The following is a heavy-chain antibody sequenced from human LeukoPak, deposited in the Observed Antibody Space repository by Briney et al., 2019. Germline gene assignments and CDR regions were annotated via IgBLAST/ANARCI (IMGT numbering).Heavy chain of an antibody. CDR1: GYIFTDYY. CDR2: IIPIFGTA. D-gene: IGHD6-6*01. V-gene: IGHV1-69*05. Sequence: GASVKVSCKASGYIFTDYYMHWVRQAPGQELEWMGGIIPIFGTANYAQKFQGRVTITTDESTSTAYMELSSLRSEDTAVYYCVREGYSSSQGDDYWGQGTLVTVSS. CDR3: VREGYSSSQGDDY. J-gene: IGHJ4*02.